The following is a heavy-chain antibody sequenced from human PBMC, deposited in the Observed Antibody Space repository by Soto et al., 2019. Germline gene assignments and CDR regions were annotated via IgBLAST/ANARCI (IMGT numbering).Heavy chain of an antibody. CDR2: IDPSDSYT. CDR1: GYSFTSYW. V-gene: IGHV5-10-1*01. Sequence: LKISCKGSGYSFTSYWISWVRQMPGKGLEWMGRIDPSDSYTNYSPSFQGHVTISADKSISTAYLQWSSLKASDTAMYYCARPNCSSTSCRAYYYGMDVWGQGTTVTVSS. CDR3: ARPNCSSTSCRAYYYGMDV. D-gene: IGHD2-2*01. J-gene: IGHJ6*02.